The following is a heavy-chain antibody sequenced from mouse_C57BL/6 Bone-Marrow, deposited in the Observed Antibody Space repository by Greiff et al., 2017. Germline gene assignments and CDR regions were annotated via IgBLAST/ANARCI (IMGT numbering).Heavy chain of an antibody. D-gene: IGHD2-4*01. CDR3: ASEGDYYYPGFAY. CDR2: LYPRDGST. J-gene: IGHJ3*01. Sequence: QVQLQQSGPELVKPGASVKLSCKASGYTFTSYDINWVKQRPGQGLEWIGWLYPRDGSTQYNEKFKGKDTLTLGTSSSTAYMELYVLTSVDSAVYFCASEGDYYYPGFAYWGQGTLVTVSA. V-gene: IGHV1-85*01. CDR1: GYTFTSYD.